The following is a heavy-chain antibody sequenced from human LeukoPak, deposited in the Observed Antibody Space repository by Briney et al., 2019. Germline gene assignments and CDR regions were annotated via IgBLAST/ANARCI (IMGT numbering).Heavy chain of an antibody. Sequence: ASVKVSCKASGYTFTSYDTNWVRQAPGQGLEWMGWMNPNSGNTGYAQKFQGRVTMTRNTSISTAYMELSSLRSEDTAVYYCARGSGERWDGYTTEFDYWGQGTLVTVSS. D-gene: IGHD5-24*01. V-gene: IGHV1-8*01. CDR2: MNPNSGNT. CDR3: ARGSGERWDGYTTEFDY. CDR1: GYTFTSYD. J-gene: IGHJ4*02.